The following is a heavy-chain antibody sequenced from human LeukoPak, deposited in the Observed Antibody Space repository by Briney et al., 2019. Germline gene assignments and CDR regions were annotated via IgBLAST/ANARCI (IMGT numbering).Heavy chain of an antibody. D-gene: IGHD6-19*01. J-gene: IGHJ4*02. CDR3: ARDLKRGYSSGRYSWGTGSSNDF. V-gene: IGHV1-18*01. CDR1: GYTFTSYD. CDR2: ISAYNGNT. Sequence: ASVKVSCKASGYTFTSYDISWVRQAPGQGLEWMGWISAYNGNTNYAQKLQGRVTMTTDTSTSTTYMELRSLRSDDTAVYYCARDLKRGYSSGRYSWGTGSSNDFWGQGTPVTVSS.